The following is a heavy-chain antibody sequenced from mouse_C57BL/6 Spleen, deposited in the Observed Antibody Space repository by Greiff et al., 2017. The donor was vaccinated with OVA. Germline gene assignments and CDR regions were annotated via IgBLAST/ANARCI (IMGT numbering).Heavy chain of an antibody. CDR3: ARGGVHRPYAMDY. CDR1: GYSITSGYY. Sequence: VQLKESGPGLVKPSQSLSLTCSVTGYSITSGYYWNWIRQFPGNKLEWMGYISYDGSNNYNPSLKNRISITRDTSKNQFFLKLNSVTTEDTATYYCARGGVHRPYAMDYWGQGTSVTVSS. CDR2: ISYDGSN. V-gene: IGHV3-6*01. D-gene: IGHD2-14*01. J-gene: IGHJ4*01.